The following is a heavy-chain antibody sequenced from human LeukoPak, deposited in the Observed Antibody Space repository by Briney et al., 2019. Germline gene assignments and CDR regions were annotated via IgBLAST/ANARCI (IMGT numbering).Heavy chain of an antibody. CDR3: AKRAWMGYCSGRSCQTQDY. CDR2: ISGSGGST. J-gene: IGHJ4*02. CDR1: GFTFSSYA. D-gene: IGHD2-15*01. Sequence: GGSLRLSCAASGFTFSSYAMSWVRQAPGKGLEWVSAISGSGGSTYYADSVKGRFTIARDNSKNTLYLQMNSLRAEDTAVYYWAKRAWMGYCSGRSCQTQDYWLEGTMVSVSS. V-gene: IGHV3-23*01.